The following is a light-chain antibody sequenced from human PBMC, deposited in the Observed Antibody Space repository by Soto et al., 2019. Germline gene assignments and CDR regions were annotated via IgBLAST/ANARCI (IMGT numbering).Light chain of an antibody. CDR1: SSDVGAYNY. CDR2: EVT. Sequence: QSALAQPASVSGSPGQSITISCTGTSSDVGAYNYVSWYQQFPGKAPKLMIYEVTNRPSGVSNRFSGSKSGNTASPTISGLQAEDEGDYYCTSFTTSSTYVFGTGTKVTVL. V-gene: IGLV2-14*01. CDR3: TSFTTSSTYV. J-gene: IGLJ1*01.